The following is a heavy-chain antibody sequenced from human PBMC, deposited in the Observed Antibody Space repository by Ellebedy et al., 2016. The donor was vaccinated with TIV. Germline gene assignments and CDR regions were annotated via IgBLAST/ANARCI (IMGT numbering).Heavy chain of an antibody. D-gene: IGHD3-3*01. CDR3: ARRGILPYYDFWSGSYYGMDV. CDR1: GFTFSSYA. J-gene: IGHJ6*02. V-gene: IGHV4-34*01. CDR2: INHSGST. Sequence: MPGGSLRLSCAASGFTFSSYAMSWIRQPPGKGLEWIGEINHSGSTNYNPSLKSRVTISVDTSKNQFSLKLSSVTAADTAVYYCARRGILPYYDFWSGSYYGMDVWGQGTTVTVSS.